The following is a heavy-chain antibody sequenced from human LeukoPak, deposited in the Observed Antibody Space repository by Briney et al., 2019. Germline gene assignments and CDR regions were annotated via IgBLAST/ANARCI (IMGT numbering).Heavy chain of an antibody. CDR2: INPSGGST. J-gene: IGHJ3*02. CDR3: ARDQPHCSGGSCYPGGAFDI. Sequence: ASVKVSCKASGYTFTSYYMHWVRQAPGQGLEWMGIINPSGGSTSYAQKFQGRVTMTRDTSTSTVYVELSSLRSEDTAVYYCARDQPHCSGGSCYPGGAFDIWGQGTMVTVSS. V-gene: IGHV1-46*01. CDR1: GYTFTSYY. D-gene: IGHD2-15*01.